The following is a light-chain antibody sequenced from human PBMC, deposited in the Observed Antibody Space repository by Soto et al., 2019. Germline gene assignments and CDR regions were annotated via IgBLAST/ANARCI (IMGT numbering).Light chain of an antibody. J-gene: IGLJ1*01. CDR3: FSYAGSTTLYV. Sequence: QSVLTQPASVSGSPGQSITISRTGTSSDVGSYSLVSWYQQHPGKAPKLMIYEVSKRPSGVSSRFSASKSGNTASLTISGLQAEDEADYYCFSYAGSTTLYVFGSGTKLTVL. CDR1: SSDVGSYSL. CDR2: EVS. V-gene: IGLV2-23*02.